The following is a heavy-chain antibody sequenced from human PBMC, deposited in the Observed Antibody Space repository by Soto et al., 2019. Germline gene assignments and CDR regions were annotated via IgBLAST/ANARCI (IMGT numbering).Heavy chain of an antibody. Sequence: QVQLQVSGPGLVKPSETLSLTCSISGGSISSYYCSCFRQPPGKGLEWIGHMHYGGNTHYNPPMRSRVTITVDTSKYQFSLNLYTVTAADTALYYCARQGVGAIHGRVEVWGQGTTVTVSS. J-gene: IGHJ6*02. CDR3: ARQGVGAIHGRVEV. CDR2: MHYGGNT. CDR1: GGSISSYY. V-gene: IGHV4-59*08. D-gene: IGHD3-10*01.